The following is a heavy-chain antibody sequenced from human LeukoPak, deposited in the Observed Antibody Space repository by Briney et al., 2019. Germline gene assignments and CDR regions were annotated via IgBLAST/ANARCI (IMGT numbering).Heavy chain of an antibody. CDR3: ARGRALVD. CDR2: INHSGGT. Sequence: PSETLSLTGAVYSGSFSGYFWNWLRQPPGKGLEWIGEINHSGGTNYNPSLKSQVTISFDTSKNQFSLKLTSVTAADTAVYYCARGRALVDWGRGTLVTVSS. CDR1: SGSFSGYF. J-gene: IGHJ2*01. V-gene: IGHV4-34*01. D-gene: IGHD1-26*01.